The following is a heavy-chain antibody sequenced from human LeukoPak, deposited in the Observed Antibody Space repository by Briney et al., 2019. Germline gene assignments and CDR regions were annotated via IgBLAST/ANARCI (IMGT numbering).Heavy chain of an antibody. CDR2: ITWNSRNI. D-gene: IGHD3-10*01. CDR1: GFTFGDYA. V-gene: IGHV3-9*01. CDR3: AKRSGGRSAATNSDYYYAMDV. J-gene: IGHJ6*02. Sequence: GGSPRLSCAASGFTFGDYAMHWVRQAPGKGLEWASGITWNSRNIGYADSVKGRFTISRDNAKNFLYLQMNGLKAEDTALYYCAKRSGGRSAATNSDYYYAMDVWGQGTTVTVSS.